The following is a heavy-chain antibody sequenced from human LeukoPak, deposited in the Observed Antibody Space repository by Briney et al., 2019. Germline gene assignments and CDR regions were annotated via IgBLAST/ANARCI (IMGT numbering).Heavy chain of an antibody. V-gene: IGHV4-4*07. CDR1: GGSISGYY. CDR2: IYTSGST. J-gene: IGHJ3*02. Sequence: PSETLSLTCTVSGGSISGYYWSWIRQPAGKGLEWIGRIYTSGSTNYNPSLKSRVTMSVDTSKNQFSLKLSSVTAADTAVYYCARDQLNYYDSSGSDDAFDIWGQGTMVTVSS. D-gene: IGHD3-22*01. CDR3: ARDQLNYYDSSGSDDAFDI.